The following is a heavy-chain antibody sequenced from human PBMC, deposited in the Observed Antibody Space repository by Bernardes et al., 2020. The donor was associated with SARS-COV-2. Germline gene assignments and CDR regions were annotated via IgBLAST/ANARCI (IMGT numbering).Heavy chain of an antibody. V-gene: IGHV1-2*02. CDR3: GRVGYYGSGRYGMDV. J-gene: IGHJ6*02. Sequence: VKVSCKASGYLFPNYFIHWLRRAPGQGLEWMGWINPNSGVTNYVQKFQGRVTMTRDTSINTAYMELSSLRSDDTAVYYCGRVGYYGSGRYGMDVWGQGTTVTVSS. CDR2: INPNSGVT. D-gene: IGHD3-10*01. CDR1: GYLFPNYF.